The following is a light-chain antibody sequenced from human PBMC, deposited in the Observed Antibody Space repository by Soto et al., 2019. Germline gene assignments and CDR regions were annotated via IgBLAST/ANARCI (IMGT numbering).Light chain of an antibody. CDR1: QSVSGN. CDR2: GAY. V-gene: IGKV3-15*01. CDR3: QQYNYRPPA. Sequence: EIVMTQSPATLSVSPGERAALSCRASQSVSGNLAWYQQTPGQAPRLLIYGAYTRATGIPARFSGSGFETEFTITFISLNSEDFAVYYCQQYNYRPPAFGQGTRLEIK. J-gene: IGKJ5*01.